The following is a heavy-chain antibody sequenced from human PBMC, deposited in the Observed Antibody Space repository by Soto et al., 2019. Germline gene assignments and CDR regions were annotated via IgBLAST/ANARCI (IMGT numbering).Heavy chain of an antibody. CDR3: ARGSTESYPGSRIFDF. CDR1: GLTFGSRA. D-gene: IGHD3-10*01. Sequence: GGSLRLSCVASGLTFGSRAISWVRQAPGEGLQWVATITDNGGDAKYTDSVRGRFVISRDNSKKTLYLQMTSLTAEDSAMYFCARGSTESYPGSRIFDFWGRGTLVTSPQ. V-gene: IGHV3-23*01. CDR2: ITDNGGDA. J-gene: IGHJ4*02.